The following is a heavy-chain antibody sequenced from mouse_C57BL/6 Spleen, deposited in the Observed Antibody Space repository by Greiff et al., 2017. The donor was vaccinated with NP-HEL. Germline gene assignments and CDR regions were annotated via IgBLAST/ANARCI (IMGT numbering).Heavy chain of an antibody. Sequence: QVQLQQSDAELVKPGASVKISCKVSGYTFTDHTIHWMKQRPEQGLEWIGYIYPRDGSTQYNEKFKGKATLTADKSSSTAYMQLNSLTSEDSAGDFCVITTVENWYFEVWGTGTTVTVSS. CDR3: VITTVENWYFEV. J-gene: IGHJ1*03. D-gene: IGHD1-2*01. V-gene: IGHV1-78*01. CDR2: IYPRDGST. CDR1: GYTFTDHT.